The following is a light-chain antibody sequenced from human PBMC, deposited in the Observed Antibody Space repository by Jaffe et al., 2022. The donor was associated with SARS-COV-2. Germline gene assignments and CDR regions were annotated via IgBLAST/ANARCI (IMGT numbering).Light chain of an antibody. CDR3: QQYYDTPLT. J-gene: IGKJ4*01. Sequence: DIVMTQSPESLTVSLGERATINCKSSQTVLNSYNNKNYLGWYQQQPGQPPRLLIYWASTRASGVPDRFSGSGSGTDFTLTISSLQAEDVAVYYCQQYYDTPLTFGGGTKVEIK. V-gene: IGKV4-1*01. CDR1: QTVLNSYNNKNY. CDR2: WAS.